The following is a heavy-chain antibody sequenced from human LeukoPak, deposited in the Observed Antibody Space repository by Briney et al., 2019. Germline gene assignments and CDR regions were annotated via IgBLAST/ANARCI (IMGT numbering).Heavy chain of an antibody. CDR2: IYTSGST. CDR1: GGSISSYY. CDR3: ARHLVSGGYYYYMDV. Sequence: SETLSLTCTVSGGSISSYYWSWIRQPPGKGLEWIGYIYTSGSTNYNPSLKSRVTISVDTSKNQFSLKLSSVTAADTAVYYCARHLVSGGYYYYMDVWGKGTTVTVSS. J-gene: IGHJ6*03. D-gene: IGHD3-10*01. V-gene: IGHV4-4*09.